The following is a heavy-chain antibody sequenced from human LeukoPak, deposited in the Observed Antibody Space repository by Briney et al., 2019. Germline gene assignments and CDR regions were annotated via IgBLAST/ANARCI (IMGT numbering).Heavy chain of an antibody. Sequence: SETLSLTCTVSGGSVSSGSYYWSWIRQPPGEGLEWIGYIYYSGSTNYNPFLKSRVTISVDTSKNQFSLKLSSVTAADTAVYYCGRHQTMYYGMDVWGQGTTVTVSS. D-gene: IGHD4/OR15-4a*01. J-gene: IGHJ6*02. V-gene: IGHV4-61*01. CDR1: GGSVSSGSYY. CDR2: IYYSGST. CDR3: GRHQTMYYGMDV.